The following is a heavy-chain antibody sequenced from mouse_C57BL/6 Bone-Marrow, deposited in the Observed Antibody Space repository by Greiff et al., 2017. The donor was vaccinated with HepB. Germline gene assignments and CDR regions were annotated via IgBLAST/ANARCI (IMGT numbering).Heavy chain of an antibody. D-gene: IGHD2-3*01. CDR3: ARSDVYYYYAMDY. CDR1: GFNFTDYY. CDR2: IRNKANGYTT. Sequence: EVKVVESGGGLVQPGGSLSLSCAASGFNFTDYYMSWVRQPPGKALEWLGFIRNKANGYTTEYSASVKGRLTISRDNSQSILYLQLNALRAEDSATYYCARSDVYYYYAMDYWGQGTSVTVSS. V-gene: IGHV7-3*01. J-gene: IGHJ4*01.